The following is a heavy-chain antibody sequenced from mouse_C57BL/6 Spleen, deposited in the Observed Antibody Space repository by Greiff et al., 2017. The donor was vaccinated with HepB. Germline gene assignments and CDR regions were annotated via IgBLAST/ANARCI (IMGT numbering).Heavy chain of an antibody. CDR3: FYDYAMDD. CDR2: IDPENGDT. V-gene: IGHV14-4*01. J-gene: IGHJ4*01. CDR1: GFNIKDDY. D-gene: IGHD2-4*01. Sequence: EVQLQQSGAELVRPGASVKLSCTASGFNIKDDYMHWVKQRPEQGLEWIGWIDPENGDTEYASKFQGKATITAETSSNTAYLQLSSLTSEDTAVYYCFYDYAMDDWGQGTSVTVSS.